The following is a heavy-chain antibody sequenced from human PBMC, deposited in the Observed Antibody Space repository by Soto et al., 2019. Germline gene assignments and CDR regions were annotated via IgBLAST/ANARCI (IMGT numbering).Heavy chain of an antibody. J-gene: IGHJ3*02. Sequence: PGGSLRLSCAASGFTFSSYSMNWVRQAPGKGLEWVSSISSSSSYIYYADSVKGRFTISRDSAKNSLNLQMNSLRADDTAEYYCARSAQPGHFDIWGQGTMVTVSS. CDR3: ARSAQPGHFDI. CDR1: GFTFSSYS. V-gene: IGHV3-21*01. D-gene: IGHD1-1*01. CDR2: ISSSSSYI.